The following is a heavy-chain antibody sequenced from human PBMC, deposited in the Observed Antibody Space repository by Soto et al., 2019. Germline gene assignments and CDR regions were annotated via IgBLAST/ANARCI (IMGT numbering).Heavy chain of an antibody. Sequence: QVQLVQSGAEVRKPGASVTVSCKASGYTFTSYYLHWVRQAPGQRLEWMGLINASGGSTRDAHKVQDRVVMTRDTSTNTVYMELRRLRSEDTAVYYCARALRFMDPRDYYGMDVWGQGTTVTVSS. D-gene: IGHD3-3*01. J-gene: IGHJ6*02. V-gene: IGHV1-46*01. CDR2: INASGGST. CDR1: GYTFTSYY. CDR3: ARALRFMDPRDYYGMDV.